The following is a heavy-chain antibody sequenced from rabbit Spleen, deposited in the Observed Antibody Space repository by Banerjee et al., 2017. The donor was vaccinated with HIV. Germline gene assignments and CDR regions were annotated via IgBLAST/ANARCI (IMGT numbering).Heavy chain of an antibody. V-gene: IGHV1S45*01. CDR2: IDVVRSGTT. D-gene: IGHD4-2*01. CDR3: ARDAAGREDFNL. J-gene: IGHJ4*01. Sequence: QEQLVESGGGLVQPGESLTLTCKASGLDFSGSYWICWVRQAPGKGLEWIACIDVVRSGTTYYETWAKGRFTISQTSSTTVTLQLTSLTAADTATYFCARDAAGREDFNLWGQGTLVTVS. CDR1: GLDFSGSYW.